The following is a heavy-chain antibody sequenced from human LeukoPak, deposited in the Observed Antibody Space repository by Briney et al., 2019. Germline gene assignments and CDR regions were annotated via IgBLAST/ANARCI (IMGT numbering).Heavy chain of an antibody. CDR1: GFTFSSDW. Sequence: GGSLRLSCAASGFTFSSDWMSWVRQAPGKGLGWVANIKQDGSEKYYVDSVKGRFTISRDNAKNSLYLQMNSLRAEDKAVYYCARVGLQPGAFDIWGQGTMVTVSS. D-gene: IGHD5-18*01. V-gene: IGHV3-7*01. J-gene: IGHJ3*02. CDR2: IKQDGSEK. CDR3: ARVGLQPGAFDI.